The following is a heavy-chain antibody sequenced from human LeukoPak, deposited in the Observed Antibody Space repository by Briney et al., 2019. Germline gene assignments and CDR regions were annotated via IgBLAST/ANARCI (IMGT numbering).Heavy chain of an antibody. CDR3: APGGAIDY. J-gene: IGHJ4*02. Sequence: PGASVKLSCKASGYTFTDYWMHWVRHAPGQGLEWMGWINPNSGGTKYAQKFQGRVTMTRDTSISTAYMELSRLRSDDTAMYYCAPGGAIDYWGQGTLVTVSS. CDR2: INPNSGGT. D-gene: IGHD3-10*01. V-gene: IGHV1-2*02. CDR1: GYTFTDYW.